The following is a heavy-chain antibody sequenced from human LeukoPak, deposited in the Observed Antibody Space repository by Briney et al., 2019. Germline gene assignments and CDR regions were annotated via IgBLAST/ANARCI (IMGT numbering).Heavy chain of an antibody. CDR1: GFTFSSYG. Sequence: GGSLRLSCAASGFTFSSYGMHWVRQAPGKGLEWVSGISWNSGSIGYADSVKGRFTISRDNAKNSLYLQMNSLRAEDTALYYCAKGYYQTESPFDYWGQGTLVTVSS. J-gene: IGHJ4*02. CDR2: ISWNSGSI. D-gene: IGHD3-16*01. V-gene: IGHV3-9*01. CDR3: AKGYYQTESPFDY.